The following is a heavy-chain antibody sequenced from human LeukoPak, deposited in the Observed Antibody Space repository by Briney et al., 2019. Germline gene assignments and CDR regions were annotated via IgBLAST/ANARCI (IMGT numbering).Heavy chain of an antibody. J-gene: IGHJ4*02. CDR1: GGSFSGYY. CDR2: INHSGST. CDR3: ARVRSYDILTGYLEVFDY. V-gene: IGHV4-34*01. Sequence: SETLSLTCAVYGGSFSGYYWSWIRQPPGKGLEWIGDINHSGSTNYNPSLKSRVTISVDTSKNQLSLKVTSVTAADTAVYYCARVRSYDILTGYLEVFDYWGQGTLVTVSS. D-gene: IGHD3-9*01.